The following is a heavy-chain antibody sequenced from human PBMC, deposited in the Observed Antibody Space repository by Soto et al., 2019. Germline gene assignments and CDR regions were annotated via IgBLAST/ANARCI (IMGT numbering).Heavy chain of an antibody. Sequence: GGSLRLSCAASGFTFSSYAMSWVRQAPGKGLEWVSAISGSGGSTYYADSVKGRFTISRDNSKNTLYLQMNSLRAEDTAVYYCAKDRLLRFSGVDWFAPWGQGTLVTVSS. CDR2: ISGSGGST. CDR3: AKDRLLRFSGVDWFAP. D-gene: IGHD3-3*01. V-gene: IGHV3-23*01. CDR1: GFTFSSYA. J-gene: IGHJ5*02.